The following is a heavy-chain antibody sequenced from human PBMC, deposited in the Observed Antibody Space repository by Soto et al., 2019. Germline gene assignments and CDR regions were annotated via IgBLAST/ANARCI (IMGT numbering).Heavy chain of an antibody. CDR1: GFTFSSYG. J-gene: IGHJ6*02. CDR2: ISYDGSNK. D-gene: IGHD2-15*01. Sequence: GGSLRLSCAASGFTFSSYGMHWVRQAPGKGLEWVAVISYDGSNKYYADSVKGRFTISRDNSKNTLYLQMNSLRAEDTAVYYCAKDRLCVGSCYPGDTYYYYYGMNVWGQGTTVTVSS. CDR3: AKDRLCVGSCYPGDTYYYYYGMNV. V-gene: IGHV3-30*18.